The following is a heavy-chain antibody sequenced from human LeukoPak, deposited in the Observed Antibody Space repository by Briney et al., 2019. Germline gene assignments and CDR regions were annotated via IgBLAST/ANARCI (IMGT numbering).Heavy chain of an antibody. V-gene: IGHV1-69*06. J-gene: IGHJ5*02. CDR3: ARDRYSSGWYNWFDP. CDR1: GGTFSSYA. CDR2: IIPIFGTA. D-gene: IGHD6-19*01. Sequence: SVKVSCKASGGTFSSYAISWVRQAPGQGLEWMGGIIPIFGTANYAQKFQGRVTITADKYTSTAYMELSSLRSEDTAVYYCARDRYSSGWYNWFDPWGQGTLVTVSS.